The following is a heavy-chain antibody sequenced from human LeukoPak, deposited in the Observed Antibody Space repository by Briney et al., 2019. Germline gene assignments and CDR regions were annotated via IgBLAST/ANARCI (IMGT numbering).Heavy chain of an antibody. J-gene: IGHJ4*02. Sequence: PSETLSLTCTVSGYSISSGYYWGWIRQPPGKGLEWIGSIYHRGSTYYNPSLKSRVTISVDTSKNQFSLKLSSVTAADTAVYYCAGDSNGGGAADYWGQGTLVTVSS. CDR3: AGDSNGGGAADY. CDR1: GYSISSGYY. V-gene: IGHV4-38-2*02. CDR2: IYHRGST. D-gene: IGHD1-26*01.